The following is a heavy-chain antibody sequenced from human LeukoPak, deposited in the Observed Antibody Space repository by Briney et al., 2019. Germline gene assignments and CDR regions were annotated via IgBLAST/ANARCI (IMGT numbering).Heavy chain of an antibody. CDR1: GYSFTSYW. CDR2: IYPGDSDT. CDR3: ARPPRDDSSAYYSAFDI. J-gene: IGHJ3*02. V-gene: IGHV5-51*01. Sequence: GESLKISCKGSGYSFTSYWIGWVRQMPGKGREWMGIIYPGDSDTRYSPSFQGQVTISADKSISTAYLQWSSLKASDTAMYYCARPPRDDSSAYYSAFDIWGQGTMVTVSS. D-gene: IGHD3-22*01.